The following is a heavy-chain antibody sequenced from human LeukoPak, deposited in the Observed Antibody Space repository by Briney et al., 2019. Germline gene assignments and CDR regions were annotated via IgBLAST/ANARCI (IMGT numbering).Heavy chain of an antibody. CDR3: AKDPHHDAFDI. J-gene: IGHJ3*02. Sequence: GGSLRLSCAASGFTFSTYAMSWVRQAPGKGLEWVSAISGSADSTYYADSVKGQFAISRDNSKNTLYLQMNSLRAEDTAVYYCAKDPHHDAFDIWGQGIMVTVSS. V-gene: IGHV3-23*01. CDR2: ISGSADST. CDR1: GFTFSTYA.